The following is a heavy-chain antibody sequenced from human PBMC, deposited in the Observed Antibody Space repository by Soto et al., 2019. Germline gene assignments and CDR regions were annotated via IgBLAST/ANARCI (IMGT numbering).Heavy chain of an antibody. CDR1: GYTFTSYY. CDR2: INPSGGST. CDR3: ARGIAAAGRGDWFDP. Sequence: ASVKVSCKASGYTFTSYYMHWVRQAPGQGLEWMGIINPSGGSTSYAQKFQGRVTMTRDTSASTAYMELSSLRSEDTAVYYCARGIAAAGRGDWFDPWGQGTLVTVSS. J-gene: IGHJ5*02. V-gene: IGHV1-46*01. D-gene: IGHD6-13*01.